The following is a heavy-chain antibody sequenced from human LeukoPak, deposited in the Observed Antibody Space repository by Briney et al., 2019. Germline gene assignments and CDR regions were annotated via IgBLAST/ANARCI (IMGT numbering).Heavy chain of an antibody. D-gene: IGHD3-3*01. V-gene: IGHV3-23*01. CDR3: AKETEWTPLYYFDY. CDR2: ISGSGGST. CDR1: RFTFSSYA. Sequence: PGGSLRLSCADSRFTFSSYAMSWVRQAPGKGLEWVSAISGSGGSTYYADSVKGRFTISRDNSKNTLYLQMNSLRAEDTAVYYCAKETEWTPLYYFDYWGQGTLVTVSS. J-gene: IGHJ4*02.